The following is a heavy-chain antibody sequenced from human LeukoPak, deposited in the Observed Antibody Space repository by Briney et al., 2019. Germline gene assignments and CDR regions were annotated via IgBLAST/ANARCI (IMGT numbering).Heavy chain of an antibody. V-gene: IGHV3-48*01. CDR3: ANQKLSGSNPPGY. Sequence: GGSLRLSCAASGFTFSSYNMNWVRQAPGKGLEWVSYISSSSSTIYYADSVKGRFTISRDNAKNSLYLQMNSLRAEDTAVYYCANQKLSGSNPPGYWGQGIVVAVSS. CDR1: GFTFSSYN. D-gene: IGHD3-10*01. J-gene: IGHJ4*02. CDR2: ISSSSSTI.